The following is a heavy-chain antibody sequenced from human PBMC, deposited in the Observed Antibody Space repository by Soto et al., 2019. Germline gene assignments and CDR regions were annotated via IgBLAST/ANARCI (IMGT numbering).Heavy chain of an antibody. J-gene: IGHJ6*02. CDR3: AADPPVAATFDYYYGMDV. CDR2: IVVGSGNT. V-gene: IGHV1-58*01. CDR1: GFTFTSSA. D-gene: IGHD2-15*01. Sequence: ASVKVSCKASGFTFTSSAVQWVRQARGQRLEWIGWIVVGSGNTNYAQKFQERVTITREMSTSTAYMELSSLRSEDTAVYYCAADPPVAATFDYYYGMDVWGQGTTVTVSS.